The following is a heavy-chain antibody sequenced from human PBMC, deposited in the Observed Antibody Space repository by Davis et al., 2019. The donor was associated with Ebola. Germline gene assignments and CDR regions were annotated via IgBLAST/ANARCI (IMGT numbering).Heavy chain of an antibody. Sequence: SETLSLTCAVYGGSFSGYSWSWIRQPPGKGLEWIGEINHSGSTNYNPSLKSRVTMSVDTSKKQFSLKVSSVTAADTAVYYCARAPYGELPPLYYYYGMDVWGQGTTVTVSS. V-gene: IGHV4-34*01. D-gene: IGHD4-17*01. CDR2: INHSGST. CDR1: GGSFSGYS. CDR3: ARAPYGELPPLYYYYGMDV. J-gene: IGHJ6*02.